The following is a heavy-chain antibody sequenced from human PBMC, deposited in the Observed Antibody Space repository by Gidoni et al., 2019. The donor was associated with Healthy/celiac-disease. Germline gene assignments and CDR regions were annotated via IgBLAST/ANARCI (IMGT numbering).Heavy chain of an antibody. CDR2: ISGSGGTT. V-gene: IGHV3-23*04. D-gene: IGHD5-12*01. CDR1: GFSFRSYA. Sequence: EVQLVESGGGLVQPGGSLRLSCAASGFSFRSYAMSWVRQAPGKGLEWVSAISGSGGTTYYTDSVKGRFTISRDNSKNTLYLQMNCLRAEDTAVYYCAKDLWAVRATIKPGDYWGQGTLVTVPS. CDR3: AKDLWAVRATIKPGDY. J-gene: IGHJ4*02.